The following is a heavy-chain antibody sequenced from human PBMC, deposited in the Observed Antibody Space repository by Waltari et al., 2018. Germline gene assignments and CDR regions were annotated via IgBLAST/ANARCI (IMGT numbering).Heavy chain of an antibody. Sequence: QVQLQQWGAGLLQPSETLSLTCGVDGVSFSNFSWSWIRQPPGKGLEWIGEINQSGRPNYNPSLKSRVTISIDTSGNRLSLRLNSVAAADSAVYYCARAPKPVAVNYFDFWGQGTPVTVSS. D-gene: IGHD6-19*01. V-gene: IGHV4-34*01. CDR1: GVSFSNFS. J-gene: IGHJ4*02. CDR3: ARAPKPVAVNYFDF. CDR2: INQSGRP.